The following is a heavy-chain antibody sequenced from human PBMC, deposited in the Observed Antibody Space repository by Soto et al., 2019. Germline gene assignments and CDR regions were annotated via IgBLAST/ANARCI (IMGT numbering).Heavy chain of an antibody. V-gene: IGHV3-48*03. CDR3: ARRKLEHNWFDP. J-gene: IGHJ5*02. Sequence: LRLSCAASGFTFSSYEMNWVRQAPGKGLEWVSYISSSGSTIYYADSVKGRFTISRDNAKNSLYLQMNSLRAEDTAVYYCARRKLEHNWFDPWGQGTLVTVSS. CDR2: ISSSGSTI. D-gene: IGHD1-1*01. CDR1: GFTFSSYE.